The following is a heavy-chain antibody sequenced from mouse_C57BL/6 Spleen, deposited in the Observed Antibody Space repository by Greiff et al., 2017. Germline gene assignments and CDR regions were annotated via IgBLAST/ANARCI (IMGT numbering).Heavy chain of an antibody. CDR2: IYPGDGDT. Sequence: QVQLKQSGAELVKPGASVKISCKASGYAFSSYWMNWVKQRPGKGLEWIGQIYPGDGDTNYNGKFKGKATLTADKSSSTAYMQLSSLTSEDSAVYFCARGGLLRSFDYWGQGTTLTVSS. J-gene: IGHJ2*01. D-gene: IGHD2-13*01. V-gene: IGHV1-80*01. CDR1: GYAFSSYW. CDR3: ARGGLLRSFDY.